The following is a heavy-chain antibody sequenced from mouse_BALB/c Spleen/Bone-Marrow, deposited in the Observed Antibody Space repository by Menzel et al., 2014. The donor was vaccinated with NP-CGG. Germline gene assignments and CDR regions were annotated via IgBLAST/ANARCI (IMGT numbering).Heavy chain of an antibody. CDR3: ARGSVVTRYYAMDY. V-gene: IGHV1-31*01. J-gene: IGHJ4*01. D-gene: IGHD2-10*02. CDR1: GYSFTGYT. Sequence: VQLQQSGPELVKPGTSMKISCKASGYSFTGYTMNRVKQTLGKNLEWIGLINPYNGGSSYNQKFKGKATLTVDKSSSTAYMELLSLTSEDSAVYYCARGSVVTRYYAMDYWGQGTSVTVSS. CDR2: INPYNGGS.